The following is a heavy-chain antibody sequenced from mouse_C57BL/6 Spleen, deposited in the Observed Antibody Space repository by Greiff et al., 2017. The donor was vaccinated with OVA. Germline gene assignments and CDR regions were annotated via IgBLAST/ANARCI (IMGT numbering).Heavy chain of an antibody. Sequence: EVKLQESGGGLVKPGGSLKLSCAASGFTFSDYGMHWVRQAPEKGLEWVAYISSGSSTIYYADTVKGRFTISRDNAKNTLFLQMTSLRSEDTAMYYCARSGFYGSSSWFAYWGQGTLVTVSA. CDR3: ARSGFYGSSSWFAY. CDR2: ISSGSSTI. D-gene: IGHD1-1*01. CDR1: GFTFSDYG. V-gene: IGHV5-17*01. J-gene: IGHJ3*01.